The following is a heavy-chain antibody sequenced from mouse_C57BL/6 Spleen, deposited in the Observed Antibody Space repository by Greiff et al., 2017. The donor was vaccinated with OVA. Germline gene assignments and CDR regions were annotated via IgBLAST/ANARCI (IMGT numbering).Heavy chain of an antibody. CDR1: GYAFSSSW. V-gene: IGHV1-82*01. CDR3: ARSAYYYGSKDYAMDD. D-gene: IGHD1-1*01. CDR2: IYPGDGDT. Sequence: VQLQQSGPELVKPGASVKISCKASGYAFSSSWMNWVKQRPGKGLEWIGRIYPGDGDTNYNGKFKGKATLTADKSSSTAYMQLSSLTSEDSAVYFCARSAYYYGSKDYAMDDWGQGTSVTVSS. J-gene: IGHJ4*01.